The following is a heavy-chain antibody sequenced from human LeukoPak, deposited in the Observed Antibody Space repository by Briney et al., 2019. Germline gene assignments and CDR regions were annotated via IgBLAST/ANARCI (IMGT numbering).Heavy chain of an antibody. D-gene: IGHD4-11*01. CDR3: AKDLHDYGNYVGWFDS. V-gene: IGHV3-48*01. J-gene: IGHJ5*01. CDR1: GFDFSKYI. Sequence: GGSLRLSCEASGFDFSKYIMNWVRQAPGKGLEWVSYISGAGSAMYYADSVKGRFTISRDNSKNTLYLQMNSLRAEDTAVYYCAKDLHDYGNYVGWFDSWGQGTLVTVSS. CDR2: ISGAGSAM.